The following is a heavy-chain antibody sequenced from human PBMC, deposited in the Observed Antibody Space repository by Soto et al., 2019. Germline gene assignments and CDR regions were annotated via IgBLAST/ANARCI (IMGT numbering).Heavy chain of an antibody. CDR1: GYTFYSHT. CDR2: IIPILGIA. J-gene: IGHJ3*01. V-gene: IGHV1-69*04. D-gene: IGHD3-22*01. Sequence: SVKVSCKASGYTFYSHTISWVRQAPGQGLEWMGRIIPILGIANYAQKFQGRVTITADKSTSTAYMELSSLRVEDTALYFCAKDIRQFDSSGFTFLPDAFDFWGQGTMVTVSS. CDR3: AKDIRQFDSSGFTFLPDAFDF.